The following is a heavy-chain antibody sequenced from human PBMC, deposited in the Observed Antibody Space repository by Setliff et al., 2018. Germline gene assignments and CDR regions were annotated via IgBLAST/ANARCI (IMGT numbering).Heavy chain of an antibody. Sequence: GASVKVSCKASGGIFNSFSITWVRQAPGQGLEWMGRIIPLFETTNYVEKFQGRVTITADKSTSTAYMELSSLRSEDTAVYYCATSYSGSYYGYWGQGTLVTVSS. CDR1: GGIFNSFS. CDR3: ATSYSGSYYGY. CDR2: IIPLFETT. V-gene: IGHV1-69*06. J-gene: IGHJ4*02. D-gene: IGHD1-26*01.